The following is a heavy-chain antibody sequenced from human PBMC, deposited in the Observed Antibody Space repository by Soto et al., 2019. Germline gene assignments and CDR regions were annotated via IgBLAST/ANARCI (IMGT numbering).Heavy chain of an antibody. CDR2: IYYSGTT. CDR1: GASISNSY. D-gene: IGHD6-13*01. J-gene: IGHJ4*02. CDR3: ARARATIAAADIFDC. Sequence: SETLSLTCTVSGASISNSYWSWLRQPPGKRLEWIGHIYYSGTTNYNPSLESRVTISVDTSKNQFSLKLTSVTAADTAVYYCARARATIAAADIFDCWGQGTLVTVSS. V-gene: IGHV4-59*12.